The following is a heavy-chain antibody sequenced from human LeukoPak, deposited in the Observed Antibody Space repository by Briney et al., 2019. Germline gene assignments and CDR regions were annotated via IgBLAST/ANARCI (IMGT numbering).Heavy chain of an antibody. CDR1: GFTFSSYA. Sequence: GGSLRLSCAASGFTFSSYAMHWVRQAPGKGLEWVAVISYDGSNKYYADSVKGRFTISRDNSKNTLYLQMNSLRAEDTAVYYCARKSFWSGYNWFDLWGQGTLVTVSS. CDR2: ISYDGSNK. V-gene: IGHV3-30-3*01. J-gene: IGHJ5*02. CDR3: ARKSFWSGYNWFDL. D-gene: IGHD3-3*01.